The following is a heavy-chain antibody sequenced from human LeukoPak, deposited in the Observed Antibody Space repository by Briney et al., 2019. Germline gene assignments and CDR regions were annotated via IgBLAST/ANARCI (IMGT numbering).Heavy chain of an antibody. J-gene: IGHJ4*02. D-gene: IGHD6-13*01. V-gene: IGHV4-4*07. CDR2: FYNSGST. CDR3: AKIIGSWKFDY. Sequence: NPSETLSLTCTVSGDSISSSSWSWIRQPAGKGLEWIGRFYNSGSTNYNPSLKSRVTMSLDTSKNQFSLKLSSVTAADTAVYYCAKIIGSWKFDYWGQGTLVTVSS. CDR1: GDSISSSS.